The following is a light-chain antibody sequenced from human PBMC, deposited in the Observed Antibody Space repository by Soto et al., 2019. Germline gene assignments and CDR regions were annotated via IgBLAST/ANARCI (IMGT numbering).Light chain of an antibody. Sequence: EIVMTQSPDTLSVSPGERATLTCRAGQGVTTNFAWYQQKSGQSPRLLIYDVSIRATGVPARFSATGSETDFTLTISGLQSGDSAVYFCQQYNYWPFSFGQGTRLRL. CDR3: QQYNYWPFS. CDR1: QGVTTN. CDR2: DVS. V-gene: IGKV3-15*01. J-gene: IGKJ5*01.